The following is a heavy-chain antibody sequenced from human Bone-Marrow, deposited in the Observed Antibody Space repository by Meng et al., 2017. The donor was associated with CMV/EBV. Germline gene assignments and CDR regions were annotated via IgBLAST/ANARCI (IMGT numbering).Heavy chain of an antibody. CDR2: INPNSGGT. Sequence: ASVKVSCKASGYTFTGYYMHWVRQAPGQGLEWMGWINPNSGGTNYAQKFQGRVTITTDESTSTAYMELSSLRSEDTAVYYCARSSHPYYYYYGMDVWGQGTTVTVSS. D-gene: IGHD2-2*01. V-gene: IGHV1-2*02. CDR1: GYTFTGYY. J-gene: IGHJ6*02. CDR3: ARSSHPYYYYYGMDV.